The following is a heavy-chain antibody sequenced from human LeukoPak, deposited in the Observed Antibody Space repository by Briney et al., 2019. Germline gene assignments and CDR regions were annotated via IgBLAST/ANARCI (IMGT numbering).Heavy chain of an antibody. J-gene: IGHJ3*02. Sequence: PGGSLRLSCAASGFTFSSYAMSWVRQAPGKGLEWVSAISGSGGSTYYADSVKGRFTISRDNSKNTLYLQMNSLRAEDTAVYYCAKPRKRTWELPSAFDIWGQGTMVTVSS. CDR1: GFTFSSYA. D-gene: IGHD1-26*01. CDR3: AKPRKRTWELPSAFDI. CDR2: ISGSGGST. V-gene: IGHV3-23*01.